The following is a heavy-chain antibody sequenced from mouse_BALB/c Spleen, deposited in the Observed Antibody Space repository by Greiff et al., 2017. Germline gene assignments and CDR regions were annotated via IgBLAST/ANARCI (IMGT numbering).Heavy chain of an antibody. D-gene: IGHD1-1*01. V-gene: IGHV1-69*02. CDR1: GYTFTSYW. J-gene: IGHJ2*01. CDR2: IDPSDSET. CDR3: ARSREIYYYDY. Sequence: QVHVKQPGAELVKPGAPVKLSCKASGYTFTSYWMNWVKQRPGRGLEWIGRIDPSDSETHYNQKFKDKATLTVDKSSSTAYIQLSSLTSEDSAVYYCARSREIYYYDYWGQGTTLTVSS.